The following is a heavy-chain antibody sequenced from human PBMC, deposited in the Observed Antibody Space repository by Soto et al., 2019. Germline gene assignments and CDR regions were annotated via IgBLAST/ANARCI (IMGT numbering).Heavy chain of an antibody. Sequence: QVQLVQSGAEVKKPGSSVKVSCKSSGGTFSSYAISWVRQAPGQGLEWMGGIIPIFGTANYAQKFQGRVTITADESTSAAYMELSSLRSEDTAVYYCARGGNYYDSSGYYYDHWGQGTLVTVSS. J-gene: IGHJ4*02. CDR3: ARGGNYYDSSGYYYDH. D-gene: IGHD3-22*01. CDR1: GGTFSSYA. CDR2: IIPIFGTA. V-gene: IGHV1-69*01.